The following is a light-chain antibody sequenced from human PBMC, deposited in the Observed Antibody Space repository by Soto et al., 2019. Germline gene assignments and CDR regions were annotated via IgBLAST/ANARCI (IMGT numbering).Light chain of an antibody. V-gene: IGLV4-69*01. CDR2: LNSDGSH. Sequence: LVLTQSPSASASLGASVKLTCTLSSGHSSYAIAWHQQQPEKGPRYLMKLNSDGSHTKGDGIPDRFSGSSSGAERYLTISSLQSEDEADYYCQTWGTDIKGVFGGGTKLTVL. CDR1: SGHSSYA. J-gene: IGLJ2*01. CDR3: QTWGTDIKGV.